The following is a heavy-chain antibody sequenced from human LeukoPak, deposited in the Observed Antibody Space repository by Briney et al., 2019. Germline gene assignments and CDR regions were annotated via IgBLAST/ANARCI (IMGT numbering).Heavy chain of an antibody. CDR2: IYYSGST. CDR1: GGSIGSYY. CDR3: ARVRRGYSSGCYFDY. J-gene: IGHJ4*02. V-gene: IGHV4-59*01. D-gene: IGHD6-19*01. Sequence: ASETLSLTCTVSGGSIGSYYWSWIRQPPGKGLEWIGYIYYSGSTNYNPSLKSRVTISVDTSKNQFSLKLSSVTAADTAVYYCARVRRGYSSGCYFDYWGQGTLVTVSS.